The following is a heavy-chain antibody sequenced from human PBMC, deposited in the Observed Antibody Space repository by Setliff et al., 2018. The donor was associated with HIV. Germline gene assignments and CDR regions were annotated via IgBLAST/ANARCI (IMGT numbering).Heavy chain of an antibody. CDR1: GDSIHSVTSY. V-gene: IGHV4-39*01. D-gene: IGHD3-9*01. J-gene: IGHJ6*03. CDR3: ARHTAVNVSPSGLGYYYIDV. CDR2: IYYTGYT. Sequence: SETLSLTCTVSGDSIHSVTSYWGWFRKSPGKGLEWIGTIYYTGYTFNNPSLTSRVTMSVDTSKSQFSLKLQSVTAADTAIYYCARHTAVNVSPSGLGYYYIDVWAKGTSVTVSS.